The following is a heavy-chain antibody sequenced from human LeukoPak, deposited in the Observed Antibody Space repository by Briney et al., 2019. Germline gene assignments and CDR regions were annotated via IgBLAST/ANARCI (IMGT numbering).Heavy chain of an antibody. CDR3: ARDRTIFGVVLEVQDAFDI. V-gene: IGHV1-2*06. Sequence: ASVKVSCKASGYTFTGYYMHWVRQAPGQGLEWMGRINPNSGGTNYAQKFQGRVTMTRDTSISTAYMELSSLRSEDTAVYYCARDRTIFGVVLEVQDAFDIWGKGTRSPSPQ. J-gene: IGHJ3*02. CDR2: INPNSGGT. D-gene: IGHD3-3*01. CDR1: GYTFTGYY.